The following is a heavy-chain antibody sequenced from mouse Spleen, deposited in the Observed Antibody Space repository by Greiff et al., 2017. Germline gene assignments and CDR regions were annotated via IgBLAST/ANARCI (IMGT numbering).Heavy chain of an antibody. Sequence: DVMLVESGGGLVKLGGSLKLSCAASGFTFSSYAMSWVRQTPEKRLEWVATISSGGGNTYYPDSVKGRFTISRDNAKNTLYLQMSSLKSEDTAMYYCARHGRKGYYFDYWGQGTTLTVSS. J-gene: IGHJ2*01. CDR2: ISSGGGNT. CDR3: ARHGRKGYYFDY. D-gene: IGHD4-1*01. V-gene: IGHV5-9*01. CDR1: GFTFSSYA.